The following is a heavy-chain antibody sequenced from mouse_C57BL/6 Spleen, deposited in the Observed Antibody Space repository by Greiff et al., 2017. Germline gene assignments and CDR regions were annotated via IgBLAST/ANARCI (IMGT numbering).Heavy chain of an antibody. CDR1: GFTFSDYY. CDR2: ISNGGGST. J-gene: IGHJ4*01. CDR3: ARGYGSTLYYYAMDY. Sequence: EVQLVESGGGLVQPGGSLKLSCAASGFTFSDYYMYWVRQTPEKRLEWVAYISNGGGSTYYPDTVKGRFTISRDNAKNTLYLQMSRLKSEDTAMYYCARGYGSTLYYYAMDYWGQGTSVTVSS. D-gene: IGHD1-1*01. V-gene: IGHV5-12*01.